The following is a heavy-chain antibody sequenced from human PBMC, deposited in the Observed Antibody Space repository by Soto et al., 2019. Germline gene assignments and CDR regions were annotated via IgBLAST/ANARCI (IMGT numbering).Heavy chain of an antibody. CDR3: ARDMNWGGMTTIHYFDS. CDR1: GFTADDYA. Sequence: EVLLVESGGGLVQPGRSLRLSCVASGFTADDYALHWVRQAPGKGLEWVSSISSNSDTIHYADSVKGRFTISRDNTKNSLFLQMNSLTPEDTALYYCARDMNWGGMTTIHYFDSWGEGTLVTVSS. D-gene: IGHD3-16*01. V-gene: IGHV3-9*02. CDR2: ISSNSDTI. J-gene: IGHJ4*02.